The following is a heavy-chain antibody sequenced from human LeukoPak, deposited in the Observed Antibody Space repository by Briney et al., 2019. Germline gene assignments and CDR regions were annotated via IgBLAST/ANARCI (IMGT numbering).Heavy chain of an antibody. CDR1: GGSISYYY. D-gene: IGHD3-16*01. Sequence: SETLSLTCTVSGGSISYYYWSWIRQPPGKGLEWIGDIYYSGYTNYNPSLKSRVTISVDTSKNQFSLKLRSVTAADTAVYYCARETSQKGAHYMDVWGKGTTVTISS. J-gene: IGHJ6*03. CDR2: IYYSGYT. CDR3: ARETSQKGAHYMDV. V-gene: IGHV4-59*01.